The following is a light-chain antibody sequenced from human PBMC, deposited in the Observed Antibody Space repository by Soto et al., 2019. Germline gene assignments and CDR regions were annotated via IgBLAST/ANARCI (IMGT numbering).Light chain of an antibody. V-gene: IGKV3-11*01. CDR1: PSVTNF. CDR3: QQRNIWPPVT. J-gene: IGKJ5*01. Sequence: ESVLTQSPATLSLYRREKATRSCRASPSVTNFLAWYQQQTGQAPRHLIYRALNRATGIPARFCGSGSATDFSLTISSLEPEDYAIYYCQQRNIWPPVTFGQGTRLEI. CDR2: RAL.